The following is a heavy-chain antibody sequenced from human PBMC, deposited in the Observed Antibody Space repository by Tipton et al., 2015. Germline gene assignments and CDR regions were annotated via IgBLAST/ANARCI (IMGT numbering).Heavy chain of an antibody. CDR3: VRGGADYED. D-gene: IGHD4-17*01. CDR1: ADSISNYY. V-gene: IGHV4-39*07. CDR2: IYYSGST. Sequence: TLSLTCTFSADSISNYYWSWIRQPPGKGLEWIGSIYYSGSTYYNPSLKSRVTISEDTSKTQISLNVTSVAAADTAVYFCVRGGADYEDWGHGTLVTVSS. J-gene: IGHJ4*01.